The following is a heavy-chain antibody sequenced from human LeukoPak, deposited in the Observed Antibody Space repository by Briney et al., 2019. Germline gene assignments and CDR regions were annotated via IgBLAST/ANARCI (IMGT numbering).Heavy chain of an antibody. CDR3: ARHWGYSSSPTYFDY. V-gene: IGHV1-69*04. D-gene: IGHD6-6*01. CDR2: IIPILGIA. CDR1: GSTFSSYA. J-gene: IGHJ4*02. Sequence: SVKVSCKASGSTFSSYAISWVRQAPGQGLEWMGRIIPILGIANYAQKFQGRVTITADKSTSTAYMELSSLRSEDTAVYYCARHWGYSSSPTYFDYWGQGTLVTVSS.